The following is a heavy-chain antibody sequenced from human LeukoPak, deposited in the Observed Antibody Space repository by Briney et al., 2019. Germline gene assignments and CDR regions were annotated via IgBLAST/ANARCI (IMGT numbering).Heavy chain of an antibody. V-gene: IGHV4-30-4*01. CDR1: GGSISSGDYY. D-gene: IGHD2-2*02. CDR3: ARGLYHSVKCSSTSCYTIDP. J-gene: IGHJ5*02. Sequence: PSETLSLTCTVSGGSISSGDYYWSWIRQPPGKGLEWIVYIYYSGSTYYNPSLKSRVTISVDTSKNQFSLKLSSVTAADTAVYYCARGLYHSVKCSSTSCYTIDPWGQGTLVTVSS. CDR2: IYYSGST.